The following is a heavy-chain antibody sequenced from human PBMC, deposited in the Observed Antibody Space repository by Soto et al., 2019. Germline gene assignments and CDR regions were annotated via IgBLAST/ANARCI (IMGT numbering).Heavy chain of an antibody. V-gene: IGHV4-31*03. J-gene: IGHJ3*02. CDR1: GGSISSGGYY. CDR2: IYYSGRT. D-gene: IGHD3-22*01. Sequence: QVQLQESGPGLVKPSQTLSLTCTVSGGSISSGGYYWSWIRQHPGKGLEWIGYIYYSGRTYYNPSLKSRVTISVDTSKNQFSLKLSSVTAADTAVYYCAREYYYDSSGFDPIDAFDIWGQGTMVTVSS. CDR3: AREYYYDSSGFDPIDAFDI.